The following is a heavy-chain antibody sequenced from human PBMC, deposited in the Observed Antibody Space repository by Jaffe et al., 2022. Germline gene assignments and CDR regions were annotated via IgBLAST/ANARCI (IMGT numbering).Heavy chain of an antibody. V-gene: IGHV2-5*01. D-gene: IGHD3-10*01. CDR1: GFSLSTSGVG. CDR2: IFWNDDN. Sequence: QITLKESGPTLVKPTQTLTLTCTFSGFSLSTSGVGVAWIRQPPGKALEWLALIFWNDDNRYSPSLKSRLTITKDTSKNQVVLTMTNMDPVDTATYYCAHMRMVQGVIITHFDYWGQGTLVTVSS. J-gene: IGHJ4*02. CDR3: AHMRMVQGVIITHFDY.